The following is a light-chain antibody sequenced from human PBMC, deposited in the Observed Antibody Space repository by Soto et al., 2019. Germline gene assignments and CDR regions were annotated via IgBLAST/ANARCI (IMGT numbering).Light chain of an antibody. J-gene: IGLJ1*01. CDR2: EVS. CDR3: SSYAGSTF. Sequence: QSVLTQPPSASGSPGQSVTISCTGTSSDVGGYNYVSWYQQHPGKAPKLMIYEVSKLPSGVPDRFSGSKSGNTASLTVSVLQAEDEADYYCSSYAGSTFFGTGTKLTVL. V-gene: IGLV2-8*01. CDR1: SSDVGGYNY.